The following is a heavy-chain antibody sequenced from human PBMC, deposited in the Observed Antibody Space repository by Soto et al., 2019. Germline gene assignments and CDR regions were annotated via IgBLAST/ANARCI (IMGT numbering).Heavy chain of an antibody. D-gene: IGHD5-12*01. V-gene: IGHV5-51*01. Sequence: LEWMGIIYPGDSDTRYSPSFQGQVTISADKSNSTAYLQWSSLKAPDTPMYYCERLIGYSGYDPYYYYGMDVWGQGTTVTVSS. CDR2: IYPGDSDT. CDR3: ERLIGYSGYDPYYYYGMDV. J-gene: IGHJ6*02.